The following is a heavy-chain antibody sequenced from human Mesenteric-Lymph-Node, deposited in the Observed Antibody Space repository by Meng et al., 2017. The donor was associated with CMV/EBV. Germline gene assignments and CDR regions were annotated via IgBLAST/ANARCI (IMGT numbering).Heavy chain of an antibody. J-gene: IGHJ6*02. Sequence: SETLSLTCAVYGGSFSGYYWSWIRQPPAKGLEWIGEINHSGSTNYNPSLKSRVTISVDTSKNQFSLKLSSVTAADTAVYYCARRRIFGVVIYYYYGMDVWGQGTTVTVSS. CDR2: INHSGST. CDR3: ARRRIFGVVIYYYYGMDV. D-gene: IGHD3-3*01. V-gene: IGHV4-34*01. CDR1: GGSFSGYY.